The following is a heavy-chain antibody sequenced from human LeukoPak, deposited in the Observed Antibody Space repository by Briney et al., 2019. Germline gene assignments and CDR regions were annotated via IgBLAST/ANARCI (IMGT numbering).Heavy chain of an antibody. V-gene: IGHV5-51*01. CDR3: ARQVAATYFSDY. CDR1: GYSFTNYW. CDR2: IYPDDSDT. J-gene: IGHJ4*02. Sequence: GESLKISCKGSGYSFTNYWIGWVRQMPGKGLVWMGIIYPDDSDTRYSPSFQGQVTISADKSISTAYLQWSSLKASHTAMYYCARQVAATYFSDYWGQGTLVTVSS. D-gene: IGHD1-26*01.